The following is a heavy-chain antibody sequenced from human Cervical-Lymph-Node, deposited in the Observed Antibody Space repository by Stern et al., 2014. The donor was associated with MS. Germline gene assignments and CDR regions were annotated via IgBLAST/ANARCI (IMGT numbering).Heavy chain of an antibody. Sequence: EVQLVQSGAEVKKPGESLKISCKGSGYSFTSYWIGWVRQMPGKGLKWMGIIYPGDSDTRYSPSFQGQVTISADKSISTAYLQWSSLKASDTAMYYCARHGDCSGGSCYGGWFDPWGQGTLVTVSS. J-gene: IGHJ5*02. CDR2: IYPGDSDT. V-gene: IGHV5-51*01. CDR1: GYSFTSYW. D-gene: IGHD2-15*01. CDR3: ARHGDCSGGSCYGGWFDP.